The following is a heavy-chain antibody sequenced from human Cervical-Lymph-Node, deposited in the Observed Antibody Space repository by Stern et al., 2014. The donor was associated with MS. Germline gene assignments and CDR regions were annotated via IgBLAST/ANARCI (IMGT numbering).Heavy chain of an antibody. D-gene: IGHD1-14*01. CDR3: ARARTSNGWYAH. CDR2: ISRTSTTM. J-gene: IGHJ5*02. V-gene: IGHV3-48*02. Sequence: EVQLVESGGGLVQPGGSLRLSCAASGFTFSSYIMNWVRQAPGKGLEWVSSISRTSTTMSYTDSVRGRFTISRDNAKNSLYLQMNSLRDEDTAVYYCARARTSNGWYAHWGQGTLVTVSS. CDR1: GFTFSSYI.